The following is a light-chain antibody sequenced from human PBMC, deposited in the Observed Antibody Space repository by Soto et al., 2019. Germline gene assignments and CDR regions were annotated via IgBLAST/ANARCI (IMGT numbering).Light chain of an antibody. Sequence: QSVLTQPASVSGSPGQSITTSCTGTSSDVGAYNHVSWYQQHPGKAPKLMIYDVSNRPSGVSNRFSGSKSDNTASLTISGLQAEDEADYYCCSYAGSSTHVFGTGTKVTVL. J-gene: IGLJ1*01. CDR3: CSYAGSSTHV. V-gene: IGLV2-14*01. CDR1: SSDVGAYNH. CDR2: DVS.